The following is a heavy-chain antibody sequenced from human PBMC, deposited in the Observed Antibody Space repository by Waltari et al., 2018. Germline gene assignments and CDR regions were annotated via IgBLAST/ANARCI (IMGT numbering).Heavy chain of an antibody. J-gene: IGHJ4*02. CDR3: AKDERSGYDLEYFDY. Sequence: EVQLLESGGGLVQPGGSLRLSCAASGFTFNSYAMSWVRQAPGKGLEWVSAISGSGGSTYYADSVKGRFTISRDNSKNTLYLQMNSLRAEDTAVYYCAKDERSGYDLEYFDYWGQGTLVTVSS. D-gene: IGHD5-12*01. V-gene: IGHV3-23*01. CDR1: GFTFNSYA. CDR2: ISGSGGST.